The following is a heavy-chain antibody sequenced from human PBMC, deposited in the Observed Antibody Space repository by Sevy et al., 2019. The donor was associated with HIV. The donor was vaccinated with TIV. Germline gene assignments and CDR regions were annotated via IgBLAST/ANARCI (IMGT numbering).Heavy chain of an antibody. J-gene: IGHJ4*02. CDR2: INSDGSST. V-gene: IGHV3-74*01. D-gene: IGHD6-13*01. CDR1: GFTFSSYW. CDR3: ARGGIAAAGIDY. Sequence: GEPLKISCAASGFTFSSYWMHWVRQAPGKGLVWVSRINSDGSSTSYADSVKGRFTISRDNAKNTLYLQMNSLRAEDTAVYYCARGGIAAAGIDYWGQGTLVTVSS.